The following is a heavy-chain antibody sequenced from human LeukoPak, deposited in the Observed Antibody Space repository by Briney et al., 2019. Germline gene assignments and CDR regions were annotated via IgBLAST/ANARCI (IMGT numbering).Heavy chain of an antibody. V-gene: IGHV5-51*03. CDR3: ERLDYDSSAYYFDY. CDR1: GYSFTSYW. D-gene: IGHD3-22*01. Sequence: GESLKISCKGSGYSFTSYWIGWVRQMPGKDLEWMGIIYPGDSDTRYSPSFQGQVTISADKSISTAYLQWSSLKASDTAMYYCERLDYDSSAYYFDYWGQGTLVTVSS. CDR2: IYPGDSDT. J-gene: IGHJ4*02.